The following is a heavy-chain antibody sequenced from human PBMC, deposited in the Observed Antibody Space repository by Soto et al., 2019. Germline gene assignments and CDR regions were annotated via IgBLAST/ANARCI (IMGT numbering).Heavy chain of an antibody. J-gene: IGHJ1*01. CDR2: IWYDGSNK. CDR3: ARDGTTLVTMSPYFQH. CDR1: GFTFSSYG. V-gene: IGHV3-33*01. D-gene: IGHD2-21*02. Sequence: QVQLVESGGGVVQPGRSLRLSCAASGFTFSSYGMHWVRQAPGKGLEWVVVIWYDGSNKYYADSVKGRFTISRDNSKNTLYLQMNSLRAEDTAVYYCARDGTTLVTMSPYFQHWGQGTLVTVSS.